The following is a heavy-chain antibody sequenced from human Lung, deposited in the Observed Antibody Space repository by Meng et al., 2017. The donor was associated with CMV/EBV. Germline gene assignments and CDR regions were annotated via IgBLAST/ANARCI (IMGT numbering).Heavy chain of an antibody. Sequence: EXXKISXAASGFTFSSYSMNWVRQAPGKGLEWVSSISSSSSYIYYADSVKGRFTISRDNAKNSLYLQMNSLRAEDTAVYYCARDYLIVGILEWLPFQRPSSNYYYYYGMDVWGQGXTVTVSS. D-gene: IGHD3-3*01. CDR1: GFTFSSYS. V-gene: IGHV3-21*01. CDR2: ISSSSSYI. J-gene: IGHJ6*02. CDR3: ARDYLIVGILEWLPFQRPSSNYYYYYGMDV.